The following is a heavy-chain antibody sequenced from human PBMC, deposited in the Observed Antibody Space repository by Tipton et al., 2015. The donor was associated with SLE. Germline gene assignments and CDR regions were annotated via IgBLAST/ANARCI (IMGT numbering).Heavy chain of an antibody. Sequence: LRLSCTVSGGSISGYYWSWIRQPPGKGLEWIGEINHSGSTNYNPSLKSRVTISVDTSKNQFSLKLSSVTAADTSVYYCATRGGGNSGWFDPWGQGTLVTVSS. CDR2: INHSGST. J-gene: IGHJ5*02. CDR3: ATRGGGNSGWFDP. D-gene: IGHD4-23*01. CDR1: GGSISGYY. V-gene: IGHV4-34*01.